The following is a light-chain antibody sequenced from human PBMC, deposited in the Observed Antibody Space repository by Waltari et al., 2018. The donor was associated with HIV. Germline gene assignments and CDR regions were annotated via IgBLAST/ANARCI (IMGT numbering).Light chain of an antibody. CDR2: DVN. Sequence: QPPDKAPTLILFDVNKRPSGVSSRFSGSKSAKTASLTISGLQPEDEGDYFCTSYTSSDTWVFGGGTKVTVL. J-gene: IGLJ3*02. V-gene: IGLV2-14*03. CDR3: TSYTSSDTWV.